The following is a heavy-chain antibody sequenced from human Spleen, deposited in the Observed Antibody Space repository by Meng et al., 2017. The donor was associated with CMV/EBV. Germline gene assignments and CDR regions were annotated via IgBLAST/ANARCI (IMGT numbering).Heavy chain of an antibody. V-gene: IGHV1-8*01. CDR3: ARKRSFWSGFGYYYYGMDV. Sequence: ASVKVSCKASGYTFTSYDISWVRQATGQGLEWMGWMNPNSGNTGYAQKFQGRVTVTRNTSISTAYMELSRLRSEDTAVYYCARKRSFWSGFGYYYYGMDVWGQGTTVTVSS. J-gene: IGHJ6*02. D-gene: IGHD3-3*01. CDR2: MNPNSGNT. CDR1: GYTFTSYD.